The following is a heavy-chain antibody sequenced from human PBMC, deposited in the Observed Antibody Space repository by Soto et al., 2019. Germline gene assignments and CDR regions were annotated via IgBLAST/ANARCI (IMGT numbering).Heavy chain of an antibody. V-gene: IGHV1-18*01. CDR3: ARIGVSSGHESPDFDS. J-gene: IGHJ4*02. Sequence: ASVKVSCKASGYTFNFYGITWVRQAPGQGLEWMGWISGFNGNTNYAADLQGRVTMTTDTSTSTAYMELRGLRSDDTAVYYCARIGVSSGHESPDFDSWGQGTLVTSPQ. CDR2: ISGFNGNT. D-gene: IGHD3-16*01. CDR1: GYTFNFYG.